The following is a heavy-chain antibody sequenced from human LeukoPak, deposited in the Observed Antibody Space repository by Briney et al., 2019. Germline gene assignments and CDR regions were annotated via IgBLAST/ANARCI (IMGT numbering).Heavy chain of an antibody. CDR2: IYYSGST. Sequence: SETLSLTCTVSGGSISSSSYYWGWIRQPPGKGLEWIGSIYYSGSTYYNPSLKSRVTISVDTSKNQFSLKLSSVTAADTAVYYCALTGAAKTIDYWGQGTLVTVSS. V-gene: IGHV4-39*07. J-gene: IGHJ4*02. CDR1: GGSISSSSYY. CDR3: ALTGAAKTIDY. D-gene: IGHD6-13*01.